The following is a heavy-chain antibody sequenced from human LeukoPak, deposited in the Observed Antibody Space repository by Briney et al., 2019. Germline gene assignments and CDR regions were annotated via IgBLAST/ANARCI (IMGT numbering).Heavy chain of an antibody. CDR1: GGSISTYY. J-gene: IGHJ4*02. V-gene: IGHV4-59*01. Sequence: PPETLSLTCTVSGGSISTYYWNWIRQPPGKGLEWIGYIYYSGSTNYNPSLKSRVTISVDTSKNQFSLNLTSVTAADTAVYYCARGGIRQTFDNWGQGTLVTVSS. CDR2: IYYSGST. D-gene: IGHD3-3*02. CDR3: ARGGIRQTFDN.